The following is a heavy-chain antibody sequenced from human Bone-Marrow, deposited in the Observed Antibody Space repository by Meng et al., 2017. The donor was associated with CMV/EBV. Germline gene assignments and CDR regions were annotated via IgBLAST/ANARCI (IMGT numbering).Heavy chain of an antibody. CDR1: GFTFSSYA. CDR3: AKEQGPYYDFWSGYYTTNLGYNWFDP. CDR2: ISYDGSNK. Sequence: GESLKISCAASGFTFSSYAMHWVRQAPGKGLEWVAVISYDGSNKYYADSVKGRFTISRDNSKNTLYLQMNSLRAEDTAVYYCAKEQGPYYDFWSGYYTTNLGYNWFDPWGQGTLVTVSS. V-gene: IGHV3-30-3*02. J-gene: IGHJ5*02. D-gene: IGHD3-3*01.